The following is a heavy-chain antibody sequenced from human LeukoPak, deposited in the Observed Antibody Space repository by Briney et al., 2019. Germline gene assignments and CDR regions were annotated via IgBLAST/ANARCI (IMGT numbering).Heavy chain of an antibody. Sequence: GGSLRLSCVASRFTFYSYGMSWVRQAPGKGLEWVSGISGSGGNTNYADSVKGRFTISRDNSKNTLYLQMNSLRAEDTAVYYCAKRTTGEAKNWFDPWGQGTLVTVSS. J-gene: IGHJ5*02. CDR3: AKRTTGEAKNWFDP. D-gene: IGHD7-27*01. CDR2: ISGSGGNT. CDR1: RFTFYSYG. V-gene: IGHV3-23*01.